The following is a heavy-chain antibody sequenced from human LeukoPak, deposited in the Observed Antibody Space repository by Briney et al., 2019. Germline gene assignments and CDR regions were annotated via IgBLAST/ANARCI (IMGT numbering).Heavy chain of an antibody. Sequence: PRGSLRLSCAASGFTPSNACMSWVRPAPEEGLEWVGRIIRKTEEATTDCAAPGTGRPTTSRADSTNRMYLQMNSLRAEGMAVYYCAKVSAYCDDWREGTLVSASS. CDR2: IIRKTEEATT. CDR3: AKVSAYCDD. D-gene: IGHD3-16*01. V-gene: IGHV3-15*01. J-gene: IGHJ4*02. CDR1: GFTPSNAC.